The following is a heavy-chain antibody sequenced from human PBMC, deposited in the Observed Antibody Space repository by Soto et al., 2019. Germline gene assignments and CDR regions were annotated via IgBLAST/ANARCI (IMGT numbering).Heavy chain of an antibody. J-gene: IGHJ6*02. Sequence: QVQLVQSGAEVKKPGSSVKVSCKASGGTFSSYAISWVRQAPGQGLEWMGGIIPIFGTANYAQKFQGRVTITADKPTGTAYMELSSLRSEDTAVYYCASLIAAAGTTFGYYYYGMDVWGQGTTVTVSS. CDR1: GGTFSSYA. CDR2: IIPIFGTA. CDR3: ASLIAAAGTTFGYYYYGMDV. D-gene: IGHD6-13*01. V-gene: IGHV1-69*06.